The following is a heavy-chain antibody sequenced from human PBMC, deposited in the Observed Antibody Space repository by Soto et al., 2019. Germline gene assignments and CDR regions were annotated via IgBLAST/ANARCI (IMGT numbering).Heavy chain of an antibody. Sequence: KSXETLSLTCTVAGCPISSGGYSWSWIRQHPGKGLEWIGYIYYSGSTYYNPSLKSRVTISVDTSKNQFSLKLSSVTAADTAVYYCASAVFGVSNAFDIWGPGRMVTVSS. CDR1: GCPISSGGYS. D-gene: IGHD3-3*01. V-gene: IGHV4-31*03. J-gene: IGHJ3*02. CDR3: ASAVFGVSNAFDI. CDR2: IYYSGST.